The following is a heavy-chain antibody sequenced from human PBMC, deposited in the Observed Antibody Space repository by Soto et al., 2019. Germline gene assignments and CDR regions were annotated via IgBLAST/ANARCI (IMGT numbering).Heavy chain of an antibody. J-gene: IGHJ3*02. CDR2: IIPILGIA. CDR1: GGTFSSYT. Sequence: QVQLVQSGAEVKKPGSSVKVSCKASGGTFSSYTISWVRQSPGQGLEWMGRIIPILGIANYAQKFQGRVTITPDKSTSTTYMELSSLRSEDTAVYYCVVATTGPAFDIWGQGTMVTVSS. V-gene: IGHV1-69*02. CDR3: VVATTGPAFDI. D-gene: IGHD1-26*01.